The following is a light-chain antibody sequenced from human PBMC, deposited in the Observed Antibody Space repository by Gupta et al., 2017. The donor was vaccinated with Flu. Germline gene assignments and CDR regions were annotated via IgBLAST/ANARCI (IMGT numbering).Light chain of an antibody. V-gene: IGKV3-15*01. Sequence: ETVMTQSPATLSVSPGERATLYCRASQSVGTNLAWYQQRPGQAPGLLIYGASSRATGIPARFSGSTSGTEFTLTISSLQSEDFALYYCQQNHTWPYSFGQGTRLEI. CDR3: QQNHTWPYS. CDR1: QSVGTN. J-gene: IGKJ2*03. CDR2: GAS.